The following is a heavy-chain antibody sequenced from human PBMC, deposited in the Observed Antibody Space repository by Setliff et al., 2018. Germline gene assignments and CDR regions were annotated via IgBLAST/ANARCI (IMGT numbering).Heavy chain of an antibody. CDR3: ASSRTWIPVLDY. J-gene: IGHJ4*02. CDR2: LSSANNYI. CDR1: GFAFASYN. Sequence: GGSLRLSCAASGFAFASYNMIWVRQAPGKGLEWDSSLSSANNYILYADSVKGQFTISRDNAKSSLYLQMNSLSAEDTAIYYCASSRTWIPVLDYCGQGTLVTVSS. D-gene: IGHD5-18*01. V-gene: IGHV3-21*01.